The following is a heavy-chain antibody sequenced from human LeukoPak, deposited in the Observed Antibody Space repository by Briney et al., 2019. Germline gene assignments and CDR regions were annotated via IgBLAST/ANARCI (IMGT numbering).Heavy chain of an antibody. J-gene: IGHJ3*02. D-gene: IGHD2-2*01. Sequence: GGSLRLSCAASGFTFSSYSMNWVRQAPGKGLEWVSSISSSSSYIYYADSVKGRFTISRDNAKNSLYLQMNSLRAEDTAVYYCARDGDYCSSTSCYAFDIWGQGTMATVSS. CDR3: ARDGDYCSSTSCYAFDI. V-gene: IGHV3-21*01. CDR1: GFTFSSYS. CDR2: ISSSSSYI.